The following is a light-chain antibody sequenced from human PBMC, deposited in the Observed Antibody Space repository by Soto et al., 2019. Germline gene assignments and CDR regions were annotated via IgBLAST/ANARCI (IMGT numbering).Light chain of an antibody. CDR3: MQGTHWPPYT. J-gene: IGKJ2*01. CDR2: KVS. CDR1: QSLAYSDGNTY. V-gene: IGKV2-30*01. Sequence: DVVMTQSPLSLPVTLGQPASISCRSSQSLAYSDGNTYLNWFQQRPGQSPRSLIYKVSNRDSGVPDRFSGSGSGTDFTLKISRVEAEDVGVYYCMQGTHWPPYTVGQGTKLEIK.